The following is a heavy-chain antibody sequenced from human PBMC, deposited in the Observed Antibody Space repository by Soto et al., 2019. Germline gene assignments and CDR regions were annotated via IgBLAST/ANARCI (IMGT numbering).Heavy chain of an antibody. CDR1: GYTFTSYA. D-gene: IGHD2-2*01. J-gene: IGHJ4*02. Sequence: GASVKVSFKASGYTFTSYAMHWVRQAPGQRLEWMGWINAGNGNTKYSQKFQGRVTITRDTSASTAYMELSSLRSGDTAVYYCARGSCSSTSCYEGSNFDYWGQGTLVTVSS. CDR2: INAGNGNT. CDR3: ARGSCSSTSCYEGSNFDY. V-gene: IGHV1-3*01.